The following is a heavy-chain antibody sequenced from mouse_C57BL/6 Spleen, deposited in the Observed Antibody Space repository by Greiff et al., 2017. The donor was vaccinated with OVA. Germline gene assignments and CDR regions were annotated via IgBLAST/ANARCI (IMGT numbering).Heavy chain of an antibody. J-gene: IGHJ1*03. V-gene: IGHV5-4*01. CDR3: ARERDYYGSSYFDV. CDR1: GFTFSSYA. CDR2: ISAGGSYT. Sequence: EVKLMESGGGLVKPGGSLKLSCAASGFTFSSYAMSWVRQTPEQRLEWVATISAGGSYTYYPDNVKGRFTISRDNAKNNLYLQMSHLKSEDTAMYYCARERDYYGSSYFDVWGTGTTVTVSS. D-gene: IGHD1-1*01.